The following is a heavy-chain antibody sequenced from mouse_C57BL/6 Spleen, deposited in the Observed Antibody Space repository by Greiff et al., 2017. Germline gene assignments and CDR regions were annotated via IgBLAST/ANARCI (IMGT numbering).Heavy chain of an antibody. J-gene: IGHJ3*01. V-gene: IGHV1-54*01. D-gene: IGHD1-1*01. CDR3: ARDGTVVPFAY. Sequence: VQLQESGAELVRPGTSVKVSCKASGYAFTNYLIEWVKQRPGQGLEWIGVINPGSGGTNYNEKFKGKATLTADKSSSTAYMQLSSLTSEDSAVYFCARDGTVVPFAYWGQGTLVTVSA. CDR1: GYAFTNYL. CDR2: INPGSGGT.